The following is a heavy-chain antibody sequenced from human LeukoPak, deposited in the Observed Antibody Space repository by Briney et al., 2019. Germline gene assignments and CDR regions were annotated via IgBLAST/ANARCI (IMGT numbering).Heavy chain of an antibody. CDR3: LREYASSWTTSYGMDV. Sequence: ASVKVSCKASGFTFISYAMNWVRQAPGQGLEWMGWINTNTGNPSYAQGFRGRFVFSLDTSVNTAYLQISSLMPEDSAVYYCLREYASSWTTSYGMDVWGQGTTVTVSS. CDR1: GFTFISYA. D-gene: IGHD6-13*01. J-gene: IGHJ6*02. V-gene: IGHV7-4-1*02. CDR2: INTNTGNP.